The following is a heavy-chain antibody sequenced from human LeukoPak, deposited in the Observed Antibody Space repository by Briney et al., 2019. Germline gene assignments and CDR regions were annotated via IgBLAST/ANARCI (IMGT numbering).Heavy chain of an antibody. V-gene: IGHV1-69*01. CDR3: ARKGYCSSTSCYIGAFDI. CDR1: GGTFSSYA. J-gene: IGHJ3*02. D-gene: IGHD2-2*02. CDR2: IIPIFGTA. Sequence: ASVKVSCKASGGTFSSYAISWVRQAPGQGLEWMGGIIPIFGTANYAQKFQGRVTITADESTSTAYMELSSLRSEDTAVYYCARKGYCSSTSCYIGAFDIWGQGTMVTVSS.